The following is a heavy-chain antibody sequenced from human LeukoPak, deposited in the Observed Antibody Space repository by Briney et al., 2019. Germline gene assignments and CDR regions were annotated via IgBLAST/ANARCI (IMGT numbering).Heavy chain of an antibody. CDR1: GFTFSSYA. J-gene: IGHJ4*02. Sequence: AGGSLRLSCAASGFTFSSYAMHWVRQAPGEGLEWVAVISYDGSNKYYADSVKGRFTISRDNSKNTLYLQMNSLRAEDTAVYYCARDLGIAVDWGQGTLVTVSS. CDR2: ISYDGSNK. V-gene: IGHV3-30-3*01. D-gene: IGHD6-19*01. CDR3: ARDLGIAVD.